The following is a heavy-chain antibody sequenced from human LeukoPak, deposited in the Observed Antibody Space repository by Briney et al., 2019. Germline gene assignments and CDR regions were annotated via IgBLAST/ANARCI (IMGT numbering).Heavy chain of an antibody. CDR3: ARVVGYDILTGYDY. CDR1: GGSFSGYY. CDR2: INHSGST. J-gene: IGHJ4*02. D-gene: IGHD3-9*01. V-gene: IGHV4-34*01. Sequence: SETLSLTCAVYGGSFSGYYWSWIRQPPGKGLEWIGEINHSGSTNYNPSLKSRVTISVDTSKSQFSLKLSSVTAADTAVYYCARVVGYDILTGYDYWGQGTLVTVSS.